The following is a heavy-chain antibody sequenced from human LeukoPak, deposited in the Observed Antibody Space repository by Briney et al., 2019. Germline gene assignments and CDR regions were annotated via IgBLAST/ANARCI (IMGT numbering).Heavy chain of an antibody. J-gene: IGHJ4*02. V-gene: IGHV4-39*01. CDR3: ARQGGSVLHYSDY. CDR2: IYYSGST. Sequence: SENPSLTCTVSGGSISSSSYYWGWIRQPPGKGLEWIGSIYYSGSTYYNPSLKSRVTISVDTSKNQFSLKLSSVTAADTAVYYCARQGGSVLHYSDYWGQGTLVTASS. D-gene: IGHD5-12*01. CDR1: GGSISSSSYY.